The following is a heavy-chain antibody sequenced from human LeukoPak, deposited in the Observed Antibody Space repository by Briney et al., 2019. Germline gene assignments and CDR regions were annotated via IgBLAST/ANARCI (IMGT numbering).Heavy chain of an antibody. CDR1: GFTFSSYA. J-gene: IGHJ4*02. V-gene: IGHV3-30-3*01. Sequence: PGRSLRLSCAASGFTFSSYAMHWARQAPGKGLEWVAVISYDGSNKYYADSVKGRFTISRDNSKNTLYLQMNSLRAEDTAVYYCARESSLSDYFDYWGQGTLVTVSS. CDR3: ARESSLSDYFDY. CDR2: ISYDGSNK. D-gene: IGHD3-16*02.